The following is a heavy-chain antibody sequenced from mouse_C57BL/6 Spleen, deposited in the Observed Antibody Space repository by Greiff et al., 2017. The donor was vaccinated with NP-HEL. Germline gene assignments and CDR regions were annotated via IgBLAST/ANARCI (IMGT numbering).Heavy chain of an antibody. CDR3: ALYYGSFYAMDY. V-gene: IGHV3-6*01. Sequence: EVKLEESGPGLVKPSQSLSLTCSVTGYSITSGYYWNWIRQFPGNKLEWMGYISYDGSNNYNPSLKNRISITRDTSKNQFFLKLNSVTTEDTATYYCALYYGSFYAMDYWGQGTSVTVSS. CDR2: ISYDGSN. CDR1: GYSITSGYY. J-gene: IGHJ4*01. D-gene: IGHD1-1*01.